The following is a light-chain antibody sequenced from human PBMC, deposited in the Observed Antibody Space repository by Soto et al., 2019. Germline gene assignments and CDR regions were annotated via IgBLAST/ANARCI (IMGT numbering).Light chain of an antibody. V-gene: IGKV3-20*01. J-gene: IGKJ1*01. CDR3: QQYGSSPRT. Sequence: EIVLTQSPAPLSLSPGERATLSCRASQSVGSSYLAWYQQKPVQAPRLLIYTASNRATGSPDRFSGSGSGTDFTLTISRLEPEDFAVYYCQQYGSSPRTFGQGTKVEIK. CDR2: TAS. CDR1: QSVGSSY.